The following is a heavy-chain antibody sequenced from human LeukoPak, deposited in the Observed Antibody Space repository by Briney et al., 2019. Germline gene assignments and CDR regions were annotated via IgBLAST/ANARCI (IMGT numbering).Heavy chain of an antibody. CDR1: GFTFSSYA. J-gene: IGHJ4*02. CDR3: AKTPPKYYDSSGYYYRWYFDY. Sequence: GGSLGLSCAATGFTFSSYAMSWVRQAPGKGLEWVSAISGSGGSTYYADSVKGRFTISRDNSKNTLYLQMNSLRAEDTAVYYCAKTPPKYYDSSGYYYRWYFDYWGQGTLVTVSS. D-gene: IGHD3-22*01. CDR2: ISGSGGST. V-gene: IGHV3-23*01.